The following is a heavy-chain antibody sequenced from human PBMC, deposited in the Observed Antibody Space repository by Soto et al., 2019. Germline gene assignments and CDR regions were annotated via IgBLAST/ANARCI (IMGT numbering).Heavy chain of an antibody. D-gene: IGHD6-13*01. CDR2: TYYSGST. J-gene: IGHJ6*02. Sequence: PSETLSVTCTVAGGSISSYCWSWIRQPPGKGLEWIGYTYYSGSTNYNPSLKSRVTISVDTSKNQFSLKLSSVTAADTAVYYCASSNIAAAGFYYYGMDVWGRGTTVTVSS. V-gene: IGHV4-59*01. CDR1: GGSISSYC. CDR3: ASSNIAAAGFYYYGMDV.